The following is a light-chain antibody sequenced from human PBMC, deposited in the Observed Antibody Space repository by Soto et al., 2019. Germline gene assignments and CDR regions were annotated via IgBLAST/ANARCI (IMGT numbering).Light chain of an antibody. CDR2: GAS. V-gene: IGKV3-15*01. Sequence: EIVMTQSPATLSVSPGERATLSCRASQSVRINLAWYQQKPGQAPRLLIYGASTRATGIPARFSGSGSGTEFTLTISSLQSEDFAVYYCQQYNNWRTFGQGTKVEIK. J-gene: IGKJ1*01. CDR3: QQYNNWRT. CDR1: QSVRIN.